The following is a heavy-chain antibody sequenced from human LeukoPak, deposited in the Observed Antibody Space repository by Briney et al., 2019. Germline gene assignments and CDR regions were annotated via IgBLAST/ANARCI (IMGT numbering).Heavy chain of an antibody. CDR3: ARDRVDCSGGSCYGRGYDY. V-gene: IGHV1-2*02. Sequence: ASVKVSCKASGYTFTRYYMHWVRQAPGQGLEWMGWINPNSGGTNYAQKFQGRVTMTRDTSISTAYMELSRLRSDDTAVYYCARDRVDCSGGSCYGRGYDYWGQGTLVTVSS. CDR1: GYTFTRYY. J-gene: IGHJ4*02. D-gene: IGHD2-15*01. CDR2: INPNSGGT.